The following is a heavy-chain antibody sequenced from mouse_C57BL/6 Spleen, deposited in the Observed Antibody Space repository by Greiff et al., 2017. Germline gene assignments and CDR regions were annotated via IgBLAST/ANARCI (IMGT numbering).Heavy chain of an antibody. CDR1: GYTFTDYE. CDR3: TSDIPITTVVDVYFDV. J-gene: IGHJ1*03. V-gene: IGHV1-15*01. CDR2: IDPETGGT. Sequence: QVQLQQSGAELVRPGASVTLSCKASGYTFTDYEMHWVKQTPVHGLEWIGAIDPETGGTAYNQKFKGKAILTADKSSSTAYMELRSLTSEDSAVYYCTSDIPITTVVDVYFDVWGTGTTVTVSS. D-gene: IGHD1-1*01.